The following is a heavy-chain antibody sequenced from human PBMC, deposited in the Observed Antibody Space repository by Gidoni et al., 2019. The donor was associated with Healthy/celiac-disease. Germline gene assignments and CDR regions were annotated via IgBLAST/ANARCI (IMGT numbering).Heavy chain of an antibody. J-gene: IGHJ5*02. V-gene: IGHV5-10-1*01. CDR3: ARHSGYYASVSWFDP. Sequence: SPSFQGHVTISADKSISTAYLQWSSLKASDTAMYYCARHSGYYASVSWFDPWGQGTLVTVSS. D-gene: IGHD3-22*01.